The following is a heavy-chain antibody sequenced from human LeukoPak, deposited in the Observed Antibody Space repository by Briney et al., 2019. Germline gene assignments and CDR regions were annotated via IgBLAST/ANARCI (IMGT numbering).Heavy chain of an antibody. Sequence: GESLQISCKGSGYSFTNYWISGVRQMPGKGLEWMGRIDPSDSYTNYRPSFQGHVTISADKSISTAYLQWSSLKASDTAVYYCARRVTYRSGWADDYWGQGTLVTVSS. CDR1: GYSFTNYW. D-gene: IGHD6-19*01. J-gene: IGHJ4*02. V-gene: IGHV5-10-1*01. CDR3: ARRVTYRSGWADDY. CDR2: IDPSDSYT.